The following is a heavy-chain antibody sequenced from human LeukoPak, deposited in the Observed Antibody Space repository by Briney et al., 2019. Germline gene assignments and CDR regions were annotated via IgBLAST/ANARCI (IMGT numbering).Heavy chain of an antibody. CDR2: LLFRGTA. Sequence: SETLSLTCNVSGASVSDYYWSWVRQSPEKGLEWIASLLFRGTAHYNPSLRSRVAISDDTSNNQFFLRLTSVTTTDTAVYYCARTGRRGYFDFWGRGTLVTVSS. V-gene: IGHV4-59*02. CDR1: GASVSDYY. J-gene: IGHJ2*01. CDR3: ARTGRRGYFDF. D-gene: IGHD1-14*01.